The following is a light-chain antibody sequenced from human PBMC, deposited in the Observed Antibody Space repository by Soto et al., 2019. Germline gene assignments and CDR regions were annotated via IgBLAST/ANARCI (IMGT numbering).Light chain of an antibody. CDR1: SSDVGDYNY. V-gene: IGLV2-11*01. J-gene: IGLJ3*02. Sequence: QSVPTQPRSVSGSPGQSVTISCTGTSSDVGDYNYVSWYQQHPGKAPKLMIYDVSERPSGVPDRFSGSKSGNTASLTISGLQAEDEADYYCCSYAGSYTWVFGGGTKLTVL. CDR2: DVS. CDR3: CSYAGSYTWV.